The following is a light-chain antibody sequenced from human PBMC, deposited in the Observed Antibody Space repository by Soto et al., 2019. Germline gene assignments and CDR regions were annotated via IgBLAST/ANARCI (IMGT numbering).Light chain of an antibody. CDR1: QSVLYSSNNNNY. CDR3: QKYYRTPS. V-gene: IGKV4-1*01. CDR2: WAS. Sequence: DIVMTQSPDSLAVSLGERATINCKSSQSVLYSSNNNNYLAWYQQKPGQPPKLLIYWASTRESGVPDRFSGSGSGTDFTLTISSLQAEDVAVYYCQKYYRTPSFGQGTKVEIK. J-gene: IGKJ1*01.